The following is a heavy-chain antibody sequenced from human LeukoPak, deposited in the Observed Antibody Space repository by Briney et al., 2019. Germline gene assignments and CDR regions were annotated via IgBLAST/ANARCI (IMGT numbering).Heavy chain of an antibody. V-gene: IGHV1-18*01. CDR2: IRGNNGDT. CDR1: GYTFTAYG. CDR3: ARVDLLNGYYFFDY. Sequence: ASVKVSCKASGYTFTAYGISWVRQAPGQGLEWMGRIRGNNGDTNYARNLQGRVTMTTDTSTSTAYMELKSLRSDDTAVYFCARVDLLNGYYFFDYWGQGTLVTVSS. J-gene: IGHJ4*02. D-gene: IGHD3-9*01.